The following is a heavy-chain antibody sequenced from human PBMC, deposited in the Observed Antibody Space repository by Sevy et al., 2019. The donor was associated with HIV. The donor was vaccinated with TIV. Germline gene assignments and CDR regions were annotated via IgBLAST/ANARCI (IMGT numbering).Heavy chain of an antibody. CDR1: WDSVSSSSAA. J-gene: IGHJ6*02. CDR3: ARGDELNSYYYGMDV. D-gene: IGHD1-1*01. Sequence: KQSQTLSLTCAISWDSVSSSSAAWNWFRQSPSRGLEWLGRTYYRSKWYNNYAVSVKSRVTINPDTSENQFSLHLNSVTPEDTAVYFCARGDELNSYYYGMDVWGQGTTVTVSS. V-gene: IGHV6-1*01. CDR2: TYYRSKWYN.